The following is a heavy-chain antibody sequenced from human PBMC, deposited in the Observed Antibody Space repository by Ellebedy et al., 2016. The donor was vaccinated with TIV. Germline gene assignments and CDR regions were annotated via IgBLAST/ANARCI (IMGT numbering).Heavy chain of an antibody. CDR1: GDSVSTDIG. J-gene: IGHJ6*02. Sequence: SETLSLTCVISGDSVSTDIGWNWIRPSPSRGLEWLGRTYYRSKWRNDYAVSLKSRITINSDTSKNQFSLQLNSVTPEDTAVYYCARGWFGSGMGVWGQGTTVTVSS. CDR3: ARGWFGSGMGV. CDR2: TYYRSKWRN. D-gene: IGHD3-10*01. V-gene: IGHV6-1*01.